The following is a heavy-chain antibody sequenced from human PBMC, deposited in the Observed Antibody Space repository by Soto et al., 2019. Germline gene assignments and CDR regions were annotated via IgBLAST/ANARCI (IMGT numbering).Heavy chain of an antibody. CDR2: INPNSGGT. Sequence: GASVKVSCKASGYTFTGYYMHWVRQAPGQGLEWMGWINPNSGGTNYAQKFQGWVTMTRDTSISTAYMELSRLRSDDTAVYYCARGAARRYSSSSGYYYGMDVWGQGTTVTVSS. J-gene: IGHJ6*02. V-gene: IGHV1-2*04. CDR3: ARGAARRYSSSSGYYYGMDV. CDR1: GYTFTGYY. D-gene: IGHD6-6*01.